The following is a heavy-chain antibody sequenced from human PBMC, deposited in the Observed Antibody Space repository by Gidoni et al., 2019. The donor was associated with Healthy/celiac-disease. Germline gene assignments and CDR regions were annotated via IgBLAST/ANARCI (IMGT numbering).Heavy chain of an antibody. V-gene: IGHV4-39*01. CDR3: ARHGNWGRDY. CDR2: IYYSGNT. Sequence: QLQLQESGPGLVKPSETLSLTCTVSGGSFSSNSYYCGWIRQPPGKGLEWIGSIYYSGNTDYNPSLKSRVTISVDTSKNQFSVKRSSVTAADTAVYYCARHGNWGRDYWGQGTLVTVSS. J-gene: IGHJ4*02. CDR1: GGSFSSNSYY. D-gene: IGHD7-27*01.